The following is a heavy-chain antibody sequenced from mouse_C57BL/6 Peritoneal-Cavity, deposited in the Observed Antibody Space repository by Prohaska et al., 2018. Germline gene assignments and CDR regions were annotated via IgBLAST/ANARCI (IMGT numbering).Heavy chain of an antibody. CDR1: GFTFSNYW. J-gene: IGHJ2*01. Sequence: EVKLEESGGGLVQPGGSMKLSCVASGFTFSNYWMNWVRQSPEKGLEWVAQIRLKSDNYATHYAESVKGRFTILRDDSKSSVYLQMNNLRAEDTGIYYCTVPHYYGSSYGHWGQGTTLTVSS. CDR3: TVPHYYGSSYGH. CDR2: IRLKSDNYAT. V-gene: IGHV6-3*01. D-gene: IGHD1-1*01.